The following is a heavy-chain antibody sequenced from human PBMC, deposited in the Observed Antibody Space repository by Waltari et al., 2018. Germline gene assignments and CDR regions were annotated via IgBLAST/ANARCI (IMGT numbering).Heavy chain of an antibody. CDR2: ISYDGGIE. CDR3: ARAYSRLDY. D-gene: IGHD1-26*01. Sequence: VQLVESGGGVVQPGRSLRLPCAASGFTFSTYALHWVRQAPGKGLEWVAVISYDGGIEYYADSVKGRFTISRDNSKNTLYLQMSTLRAEDTAVYYCARAYSRLDYWGQGTLVTVSS. V-gene: IGHV3-30-3*01. CDR1: GFTFSTYA. J-gene: IGHJ4*02.